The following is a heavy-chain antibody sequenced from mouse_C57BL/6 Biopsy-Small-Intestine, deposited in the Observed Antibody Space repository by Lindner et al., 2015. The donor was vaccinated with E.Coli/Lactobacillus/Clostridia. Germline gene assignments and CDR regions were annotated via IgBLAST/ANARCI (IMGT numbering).Heavy chain of an antibody. J-gene: IGHJ3*01. Sequence: VQLQESGGDLVKPGGSLKLSCAASGFTFSSYAMSWVRQTPEKRLEWVATISDGGSYTYYPDNVKGRFTISRDNAKNNLYLQMSSLKSEDTAMYYPITTVVAFAYWGQGTLVTVSA. D-gene: IGHD1-1*01. CDR1: GFTFSSYA. CDR3: ITTVVAFAY. V-gene: IGHV5-4*01. CDR2: ISDGGSYT.